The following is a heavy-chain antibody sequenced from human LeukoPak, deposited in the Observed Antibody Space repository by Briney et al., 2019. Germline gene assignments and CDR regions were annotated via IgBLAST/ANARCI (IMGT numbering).Heavy chain of an antibody. CDR1: GYTFTSYG. Sequence: ASVNVSCKASGYTFTSYGISWVRQAPGQGLEWMGWISAYNGNTNYAQKLQGRVTMTTDTSTSTAYMELRSLRSEDTAVYYCARDKSRWDIVVVPAAPNDAFDIWGQGTMVTVSS. D-gene: IGHD2-2*01. V-gene: IGHV1-18*01. CDR3: ARDKSRWDIVVVPAAPNDAFDI. CDR2: ISAYNGNT. J-gene: IGHJ3*02.